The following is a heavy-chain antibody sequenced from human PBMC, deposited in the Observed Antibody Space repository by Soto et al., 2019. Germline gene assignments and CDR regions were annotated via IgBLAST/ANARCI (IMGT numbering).Heavy chain of an antibody. D-gene: IGHD2-8*01. CDR1: GGSFSGYY. CDR3: AIYSTGRAYYYGMDV. V-gene: IGHV4-34*01. Sequence: SETLSLTCAVYGGSFSGYYWSWIRQPPGKGLEWIGEINHSGSTNYNPSLKSRVTISVDTSKNQFSLKLSSVTAADTAVYYCAIYSTGRAYYYGMDVWGQGTTVTAP. CDR2: INHSGST. J-gene: IGHJ6*02.